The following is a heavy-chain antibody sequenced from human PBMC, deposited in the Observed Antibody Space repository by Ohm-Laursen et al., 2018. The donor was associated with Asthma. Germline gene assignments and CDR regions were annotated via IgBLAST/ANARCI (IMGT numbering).Heavy chain of an antibody. Sequence: SDTLSLICPVYGGSFSGYYWSWIRQPPGKGLEWIGEINHSGSTNYNPSLKSRVTISVDTSKNQFSLKLSSVTAANTAVYYCARIDSGWYNWFDPWGQGTLVTVSS. CDR1: GGSFSGYY. CDR3: ARIDSGWYNWFDP. D-gene: IGHD6-19*01. J-gene: IGHJ5*02. V-gene: IGHV4-34*01. CDR2: INHSGST.